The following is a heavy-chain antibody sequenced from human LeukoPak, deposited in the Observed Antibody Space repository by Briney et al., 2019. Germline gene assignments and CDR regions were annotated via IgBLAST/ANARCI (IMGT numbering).Heavy chain of an antibody. J-gene: IGHJ3*02. CDR3: ARVKGFEYDNGDYANWSAFDI. CDR1: GFTVSSNY. D-gene: IGHD4-17*01. V-gene: IGHV3-30*03. CDR2: ISYNGRNQ. Sequence: GGSLRLSCAASGFTVSSNYMSWVRQAPGKGLEWVAVISYNGRNQNYADSVQGRFTISRDNSKNTLYLQMNSLRAEDTAVYYCARVKGFEYDNGDYANWSAFDIWGQGTMVTVSS.